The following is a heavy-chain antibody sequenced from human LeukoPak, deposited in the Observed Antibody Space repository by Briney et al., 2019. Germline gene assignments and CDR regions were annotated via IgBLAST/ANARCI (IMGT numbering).Heavy chain of an antibody. D-gene: IGHD2-2*01. J-gene: IGHJ5*02. Sequence: GGSLRLSCAASGFTLSTFDMNWVRQAPGKGLEWVSSTSTSSRYIYYRDSVKGRLTISRDDAKNSLYLQMNSLTVEDTAVYYCARADCSGSTCYLRHSWFDPWGQGTLVTVSS. V-gene: IGHV3-21*06. CDR1: GFTLSTFD. CDR2: TSTSSRYI. CDR3: ARADCSGSTCYLRHSWFDP.